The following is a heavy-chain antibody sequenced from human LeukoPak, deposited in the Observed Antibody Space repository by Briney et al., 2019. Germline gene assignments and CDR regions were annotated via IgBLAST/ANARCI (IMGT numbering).Heavy chain of an antibody. J-gene: IGHJ6*02. Sequence: PGGSLRLSCAASGFTVSSNYMSWVRQAPGKGLEWVSVIYSGGSTYYADSVKGRFTISRDNSKNTLYLQMNSLRAEDTAVYYCASPLRRNYYYGMDVWGQGTTVTVSS. CDR2: IYSGGST. CDR3: ASPLRRNYYYGMDV. CDR1: GFTVSSNY. V-gene: IGHV3-66*01.